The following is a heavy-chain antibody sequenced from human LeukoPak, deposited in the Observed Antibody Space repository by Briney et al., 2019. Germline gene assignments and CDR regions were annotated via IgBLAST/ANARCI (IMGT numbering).Heavy chain of an antibody. CDR3: ARDYRGSGWYVPFRY. J-gene: IGHJ4*02. CDR1: GFTFSSYG. D-gene: IGHD6-19*01. Sequence: GGSLRLSCAASGFTFSSYGMHWVRQAPGKGLEWVAVISYDGSNKYYADSVKGRFTISRDNSKNTLYLQMNSLRAEDTAVYYCARDYRGSGWYVPFRYWGQGTLVTVSS. V-gene: IGHV3-30*03. CDR2: ISYDGSNK.